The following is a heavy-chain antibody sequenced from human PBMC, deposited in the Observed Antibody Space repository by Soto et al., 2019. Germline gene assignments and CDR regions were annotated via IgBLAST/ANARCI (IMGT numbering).Heavy chain of an antibody. CDR1: GFSLSTRGKT. J-gene: IGHJ4*02. CDR3: TLRGDSSRGPIY. Sequence: GPTLVNPTQTLTLTCTVSGFSLSTRGKTLGWIRQPPGEAPEWLALGEQYSPSLQSRLTFTKDTSKNQVVLTMTDMDPVDTATYYCTLRGDSSRGPIYWGRRIMGAVSS. D-gene: IGHD3-22*01. V-gene: IGHV2-5*01. CDR2: GE.